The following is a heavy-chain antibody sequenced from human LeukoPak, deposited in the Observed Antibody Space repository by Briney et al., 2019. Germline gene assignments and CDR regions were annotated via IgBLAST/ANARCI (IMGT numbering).Heavy chain of an antibody. CDR2: ISGSGGNT. CDR3: AKAAFSRTSYFDY. J-gene: IGHJ4*02. D-gene: IGHD3-3*02. CDR1: GFTFSTYT. V-gene: IGHV3-23*01. Sequence: GGSPRLSCAASGFTFSTYTMSWVRQAPGKGLEWVSAISGSGGNTYYADSVKGRFTISRDNSKNTLYLQMDSLRADDTAVYYCAKAAFSRTSYFDYWGQGTLVTASS.